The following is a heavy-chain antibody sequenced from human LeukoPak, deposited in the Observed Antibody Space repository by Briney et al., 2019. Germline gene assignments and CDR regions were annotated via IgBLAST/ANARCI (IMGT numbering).Heavy chain of an antibody. V-gene: IGHV1-69*06. D-gene: IGHD6-13*01. CDR3: AKVRGIAAAGPYYYYYMDV. J-gene: IGHJ6*03. CDR2: IIPIFGTA. Sequence: GASVKVSCKASGGTFSSYAISWVRQAPGQGLEWMGGIIPIFGTANYAQKFQGRVTITADKSTSTAYMELSSLRSEDTAVYYCAKVRGIAAAGPYYYYYMDVWGKGTTVTVSS. CDR1: GGTFSSYA.